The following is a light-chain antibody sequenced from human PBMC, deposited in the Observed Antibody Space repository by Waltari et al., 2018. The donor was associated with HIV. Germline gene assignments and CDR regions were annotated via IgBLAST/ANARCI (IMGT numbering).Light chain of an antibody. CDR2: DVS. V-gene: IGLV2-11*01. J-gene: IGLJ3*02. CDR3: SSYAGSYSSLWV. Sequence: QSALTQPRPVSGSPGQSVTISCTGTSSDVGGYNYVSWCQQHPGKAPKLMIYDVSQRPSGVPDRFSGSKSGNTASLTISGLQAEDEADYYCSSYAGSYSSLWVFGGGTKLTVL. CDR1: SSDVGGYNY.